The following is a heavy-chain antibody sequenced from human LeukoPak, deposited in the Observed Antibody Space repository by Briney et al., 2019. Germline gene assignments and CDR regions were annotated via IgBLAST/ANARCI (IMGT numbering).Heavy chain of an antibody. Sequence: PSETLSLTCAVSGGSIISGDYSWSWIRQPPGKGLEWIGYIYHGGSTYYNPSLKSRVTISVDRSKNQFSLKLSSVTAADTAVYYCARDSYSSSWGLDYWGQGTLVTVSS. J-gene: IGHJ4*02. CDR2: IYHGGST. CDR1: GGSIISGDYS. CDR3: ARDSYSSSWGLDY. V-gene: IGHV4-30-2*01. D-gene: IGHD6-13*01.